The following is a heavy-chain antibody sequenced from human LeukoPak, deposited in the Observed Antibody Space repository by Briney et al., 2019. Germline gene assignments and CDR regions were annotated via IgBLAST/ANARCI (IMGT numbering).Heavy chain of an antibody. CDR2: IYYSGST. CDR1: GGSISSYY. D-gene: IGHD4-17*01. CDR3: ARAGYGDYVDY. J-gene: IGHJ4*02. Sequence: SETLSLTCTVSGGSISSYYWSWIRQPPGKGLEWIGYIYYSGSTNYNPSLKSRVTISVDTSKNQYSLKLSSVTAADTAVYYCARAGYGDYVDYWGQGTLVTVSS. V-gene: IGHV4-59*01.